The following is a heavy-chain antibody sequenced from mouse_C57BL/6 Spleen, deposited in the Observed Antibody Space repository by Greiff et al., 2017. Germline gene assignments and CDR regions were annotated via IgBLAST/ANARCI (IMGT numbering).Heavy chain of an antibody. V-gene: IGHV5-17*01. CDR2: ISSGSSTI. CDR3: ARKKGYDYDEAMDY. Sequence: EVHLVESGGGLVKPGGFLKLSCAASGFTFSDYGMHWVRQAPEKGLEWVAYISSGSSTIYYADTVKGRFTISRDNAKNTLFLQMTSLRSEDTAMYYCARKKGYDYDEAMDYWGQGTSVTVSS. D-gene: IGHD2-4*01. CDR1: GFTFSDYG. J-gene: IGHJ4*01.